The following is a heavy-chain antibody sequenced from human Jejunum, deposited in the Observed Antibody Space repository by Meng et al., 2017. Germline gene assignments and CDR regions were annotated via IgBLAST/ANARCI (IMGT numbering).Heavy chain of an antibody. CDR1: GDSVSSNSAA. Sequence: QVQLQQSGRGLVNPSQTLSLPCPISGDSVSSNSAAWNWIRQSPSRGLEWLGRTYYRSKWYNQYAVHVRSRITINPDTSKNQFSLHLDSVTPEDTAVYYCASWRYDHWGQGTLVTVSS. D-gene: IGHD1-1*01. CDR3: ASWRYDH. CDR2: TYYRSKWYN. V-gene: IGHV6-1*01. J-gene: IGHJ4*02.